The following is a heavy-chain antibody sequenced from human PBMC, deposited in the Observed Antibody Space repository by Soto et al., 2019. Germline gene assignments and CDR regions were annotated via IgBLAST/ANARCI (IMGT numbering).Heavy chain of an antibody. CDR2: IYYNGST. CDR1: GLTISSASYY. CDR3: ARYRISGSWSKFDY. Sequence: QVLLQESGPGQMKPSQTLSLTCTVSGLTISSASYYWSWIRQHPGKGLEWVGNIYYNGSTYYSPSLKSRVTLWVDTSKNQFSLRLASVTAADTAVYYCARYRISGSWSKFDYWGQGTLVTVSS. D-gene: IGHD6-13*01. J-gene: IGHJ4*02. V-gene: IGHV4-31*03.